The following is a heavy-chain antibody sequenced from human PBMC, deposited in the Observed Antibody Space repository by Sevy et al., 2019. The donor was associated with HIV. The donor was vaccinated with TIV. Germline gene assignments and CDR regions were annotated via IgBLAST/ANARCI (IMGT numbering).Heavy chain of an antibody. J-gene: IGHJ4*02. D-gene: IGHD6-13*01. Sequence: GGSLRLSCAASGFTFSSYAMHWVRQAPGKGLEWGAVISYDGSNKYYADSVKGRFTISRDNSKNTLYLQMNSLRAEDTAVYYCARVRGSWYGKPDYWGQGTLVTVSS. CDR1: GFTFSSYA. CDR3: ARVRGSWYGKPDY. V-gene: IGHV3-30-3*01. CDR2: ISYDGSNK.